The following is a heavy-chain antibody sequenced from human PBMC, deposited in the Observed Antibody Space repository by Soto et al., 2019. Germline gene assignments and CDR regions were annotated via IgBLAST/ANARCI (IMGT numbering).Heavy chain of an antibody. Sequence: GASVKVSCKASGYTFTSYYMHWVRQAPGQGLEWMGIINPSGGSTSYAQKFQGRVTMTRDTSTSTVYVELSSLRSEDTAVYYCARGRLMTTVIKNWFDPWGQGTLVTVSS. CDR2: INPSGGST. V-gene: IGHV1-46*03. CDR1: GYTFTSYY. CDR3: ARGRLMTTVIKNWFDP. D-gene: IGHD4-17*01. J-gene: IGHJ5*02.